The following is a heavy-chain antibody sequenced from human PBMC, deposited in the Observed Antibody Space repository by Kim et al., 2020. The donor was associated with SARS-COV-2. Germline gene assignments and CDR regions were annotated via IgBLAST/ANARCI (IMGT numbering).Heavy chain of an antibody. V-gene: IGHV1-24*01. Sequence: ASVKVSCKVSGYTLTELSMHWVRQAPGKGLEWMGGFDPEDGETIYAQKFQGRVTMTEDTSTDTAYMELSSLRSEDTAVYYCATFRVCSSTSCYTGYYFDYWGQGTLVTVSS. CDR3: ATFRVCSSTSCYTGYYFDY. J-gene: IGHJ4*02. CDR2: FDPEDGET. CDR1: GYTLTELS. D-gene: IGHD2-2*02.